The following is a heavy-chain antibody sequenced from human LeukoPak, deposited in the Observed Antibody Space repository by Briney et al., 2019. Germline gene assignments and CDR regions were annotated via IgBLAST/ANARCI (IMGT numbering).Heavy chain of an antibody. J-gene: IGHJ4*02. CDR1: GGSISSSSYY. D-gene: IGHD3-10*01. V-gene: IGHV4-39*07. CDR2: IYYSGST. Sequence: SETLSLTCTVSGGSISSSSYYWGWIRQPPGKGLEWIGSIYYSGSTNYNPSLKSRVTISVDTSKNQFSLKLSSVTAADTAVYYCARYYYGSGSLDYWGQGTLVTVSS. CDR3: ARYYYGSGSLDY.